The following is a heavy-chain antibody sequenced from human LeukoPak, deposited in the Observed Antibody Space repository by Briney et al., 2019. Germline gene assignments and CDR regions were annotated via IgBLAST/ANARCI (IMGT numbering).Heavy chain of an antibody. J-gene: IGHJ5*02. Sequence: SETLSLTCAVYGGSFSGYYWSWIRQPPGKGLEWIGEINHSGSTNYNPSLKSRVTISVDTSKKQFSLKLSSVTAADTAVYYCARRQWGWFDPWGQGTLVTVSS. CDR1: GGSFSGYY. D-gene: IGHD1-26*01. CDR2: INHSGST. V-gene: IGHV4-34*01. CDR3: ARRQWGWFDP.